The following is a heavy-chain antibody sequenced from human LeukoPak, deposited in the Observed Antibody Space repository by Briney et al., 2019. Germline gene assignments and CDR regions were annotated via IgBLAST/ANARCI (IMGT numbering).Heavy chain of an antibody. Sequence: GGSLRLSCAASGFTFSSYGMHWVRQAPGKGLEWVAVISYDGSNKYYADSVKGRFTISRDNSKNTLYLQMNSLRAEDTAVYYCAREMGGSPYGMDVWGQGTTVTVSS. D-gene: IGHD2-8*01. J-gene: IGHJ6*02. CDR1: GFTFSSYG. V-gene: IGHV3-30*03. CDR3: AREMGGSPYGMDV. CDR2: ISYDGSNK.